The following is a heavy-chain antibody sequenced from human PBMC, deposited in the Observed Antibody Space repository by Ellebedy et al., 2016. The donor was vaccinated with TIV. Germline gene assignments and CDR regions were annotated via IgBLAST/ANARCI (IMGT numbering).Heavy chain of an antibody. V-gene: IGHV3-7*01. CDR2: IRQDGSDK. D-gene: IGHD4-17*01. Sequence: GGSLRLSCATSGFSFRSYWMTWVRQAPGKGLEWVANIRQDGSDKYYLDSVKGRFTISRDNAKNSLYLQMNSLRAEDTAVYYCATDGSYGDYLSPAHAFAVWGQGTMVTVSS. CDR1: GFSFRSYW. J-gene: IGHJ3*01. CDR3: ATDGSYGDYLSPAHAFAV.